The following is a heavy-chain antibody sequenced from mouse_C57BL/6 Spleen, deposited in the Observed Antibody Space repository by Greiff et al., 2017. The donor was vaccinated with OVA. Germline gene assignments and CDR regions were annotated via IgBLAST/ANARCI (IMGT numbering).Heavy chain of an antibody. Sequence: EVKLMESGGGLVQPGGSMKLSCVASGFTFSNYWMNWVRQSPEKGLEWVAQIRLKSDNYATHYAESVKGRFTISRDDSKSSVYLQMNNLRAEDTGIYYCTGSNYVYWYFDVWGTGTTVTVSS. CDR2: IRLKSDNYAT. CDR1: GFTFSNYW. D-gene: IGHD2-5*01. CDR3: TGSNYVYWYFDV. J-gene: IGHJ1*03. V-gene: IGHV6-3*01.